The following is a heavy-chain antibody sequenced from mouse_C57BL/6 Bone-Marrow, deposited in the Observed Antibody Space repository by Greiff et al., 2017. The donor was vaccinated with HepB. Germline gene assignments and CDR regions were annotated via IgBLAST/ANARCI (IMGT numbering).Heavy chain of an antibody. J-gene: IGHJ1*03. CDR3: ARRSSFWYFDV. D-gene: IGHD1-1*01. Sequence: QVQLQQSGAELARPGASVKMSCKASGYTFTSYTMHWVKQRPGQGLEWIGYINPSSGYTKYNQKFKDKATLTADKSSSTAYMQRSSLTSEDSAVYYCARRSSFWYFDVWGTGTTVTVSS. V-gene: IGHV1-4*01. CDR2: INPSSGYT. CDR1: GYTFTSYT.